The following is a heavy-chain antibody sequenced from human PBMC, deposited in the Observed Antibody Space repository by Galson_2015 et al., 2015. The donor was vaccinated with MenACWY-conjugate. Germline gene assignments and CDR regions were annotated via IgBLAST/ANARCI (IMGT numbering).Heavy chain of an antibody. D-gene: IGHD5-18*01. CDR1: GSSFTRYW. Sequence: QSGEEAKKPGESLQISCKGSGSSFTRYWIGWVRQMPGNGLEWMGMGNPGDSETRYSPSFQGQFIISADKSISTAYLQWSSLKASDTAMYYCARGGFTYGDAFDIWGQGTMVTVSS. J-gene: IGHJ3*02. CDR2: GNPGDSET. V-gene: IGHV5-51*03. CDR3: ARGGFTYGDAFDI.